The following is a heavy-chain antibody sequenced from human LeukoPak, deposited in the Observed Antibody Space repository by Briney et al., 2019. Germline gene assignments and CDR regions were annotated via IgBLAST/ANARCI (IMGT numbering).Heavy chain of an antibody. CDR2: IFYSGST. Sequence: PSETLSLTCIVSGGSISSDSYSWGWIRQPPGTGLEWIGSIFYSGSTYYNPSLKSRVTISVDTSNNQFSLKLSSVTAADTAVYYCARRTRDGGEPYYYYYMDVWGKGTTVTVSS. V-gene: IGHV4-39*01. CDR1: GGSISSDSYS. J-gene: IGHJ6*03. CDR3: ARRTRDGGEPYYYYYMDV. D-gene: IGHD3-10*01.